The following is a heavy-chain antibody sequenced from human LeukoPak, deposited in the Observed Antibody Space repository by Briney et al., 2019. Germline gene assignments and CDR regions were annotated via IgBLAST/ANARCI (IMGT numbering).Heavy chain of an antibody. Sequence: SETLSLTCAVSGYSISSGYYWGWIRQPPGKGLGWIGSIYHSGSTYYNPSLKSRVTISVDTSKNQFSLKLSSVTAADTAVYYCARHSDIVVVPAATNTDYWGQGTLVTVSS. J-gene: IGHJ4*02. CDR1: GYSISSGYY. CDR3: ARHSDIVVVPAATNTDY. V-gene: IGHV4-38-2*01. CDR2: IYHSGST. D-gene: IGHD2-2*01.